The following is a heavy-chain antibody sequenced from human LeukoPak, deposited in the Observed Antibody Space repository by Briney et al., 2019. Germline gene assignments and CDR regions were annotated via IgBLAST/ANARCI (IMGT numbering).Heavy chain of an antibody. CDR3: ARDLSGGYSGYYYFDY. V-gene: IGHV1-69*13. CDR1: GGTFSSYA. CDR2: IIPIFGTA. J-gene: IGHJ4*02. Sequence: ASVKVSCKASGGTFSSYAISWVRQAPGQGLEWMGGIIPIFGTANYAQKFQGRVTITADESTSTAYIELSSLRSEDTAVYYCARDLSGGYSGYYYFDYWGQGTLVTVSS. D-gene: IGHD5-12*01.